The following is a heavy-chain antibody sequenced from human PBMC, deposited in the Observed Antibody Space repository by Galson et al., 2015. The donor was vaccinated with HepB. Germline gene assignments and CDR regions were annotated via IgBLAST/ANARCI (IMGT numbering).Heavy chain of an antibody. J-gene: IGHJ4*02. CDR3: ATLLRTPL. V-gene: IGHV1-58*01. CDR1: GFTVTNSA. D-gene: IGHD1-1*01. Sequence: SVKVSCKGSGFTVTNSAVQWVRQARGQRLEWIGWIVVGRGNKNYAQKVQGRVTITRDIFTSTAYMELSSLRAEDTAVYYCATLLRTPLWGQGIVVCVSS. CDR2: IVVGRGNK.